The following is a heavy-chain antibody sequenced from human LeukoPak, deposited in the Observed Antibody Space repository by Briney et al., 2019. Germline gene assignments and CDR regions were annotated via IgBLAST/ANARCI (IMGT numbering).Heavy chain of an antibody. J-gene: IGHJ4*02. Sequence: VASVKVSCKASGGTFSSYAISRVRQAPGQGLEWMGGIIPIFGTANYAQKFQGRVTITADESTSTAYMELSSLRSEDTAVYYCAREVYSYGAIDYWGQGTLVTVSS. V-gene: IGHV1-69*13. CDR1: GGTFSSYA. D-gene: IGHD5-18*01. CDR2: IIPIFGTA. CDR3: AREVYSYGAIDY.